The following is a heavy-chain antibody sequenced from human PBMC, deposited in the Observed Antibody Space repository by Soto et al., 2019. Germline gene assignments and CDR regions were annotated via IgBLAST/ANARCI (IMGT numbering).Heavy chain of an antibody. CDR1: GDSINNGDCY. CDR2: IYYSGTK. J-gene: IGHJ3*02. D-gene: IGHD4-17*01. CDR3: AREKEDDSGDYNAFDI. Sequence: QVQLQESGPGLVKPSQTLSFTCTVSGDSINNGDCYWSWLRQLPGKGLEWIGYIYYSGTKYYNPSLKSRVSMSVDTSKNQFSLNLTSVTAADTAVYYCAREKEDDSGDYNAFDIWGQGTVVTVSS. V-gene: IGHV4-31*03.